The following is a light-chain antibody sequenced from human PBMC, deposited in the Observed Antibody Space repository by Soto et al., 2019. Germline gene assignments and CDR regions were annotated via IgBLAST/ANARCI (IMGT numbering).Light chain of an antibody. CDR1: QGFNNY. CDR2: GAS. Sequence: DIQLTQSPSFVSASVGDRVTITCRASQGFNNYLAWYQQKPGKATKLLIYGASTLQSGVPSRFSGSGSGTEFTLTISSLQPEDFATYDCQQLNSYPYTCGQGTKLESK. CDR3: QQLNSYPYT. V-gene: IGKV1-9*01. J-gene: IGKJ2*01.